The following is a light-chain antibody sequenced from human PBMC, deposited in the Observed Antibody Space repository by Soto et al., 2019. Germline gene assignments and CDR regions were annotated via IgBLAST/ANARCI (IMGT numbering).Light chain of an antibody. Sequence: DIQMTQSPSFVSASVGDVVTITCRASQGIGRWLAWYQQKPGKAPNLLITAASNLQSGVPSRFSGSGSGTDFALTISKLQPEDFATYYCQQANTIPWTFGQGTKVEIK. V-gene: IGKV1-12*02. J-gene: IGKJ1*01. CDR2: AAS. CDR3: QQANTIPWT. CDR1: QGIGRW.